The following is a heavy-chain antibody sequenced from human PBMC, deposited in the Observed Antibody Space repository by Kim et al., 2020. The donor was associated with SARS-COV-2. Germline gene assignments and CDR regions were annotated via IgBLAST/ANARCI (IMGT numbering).Heavy chain of an antibody. J-gene: IGHJ4*02. CDR3: ARAVWFRELLPRYYFDY. CDR1: GYTFTSYE. V-gene: IGHV1-8*01. CDR2: MNPNSGNT. Sequence: ASVKVSCKASGYTFTSYEINWVRQATGQGLEWMGWMNPNSGNTGDAQKFQGRVTMTRNTSISTAYMELSSLRSEDTAVYYCARAVWFRELLPRYYFDYWGQGTLVTVSS. D-gene: IGHD3-10*01.